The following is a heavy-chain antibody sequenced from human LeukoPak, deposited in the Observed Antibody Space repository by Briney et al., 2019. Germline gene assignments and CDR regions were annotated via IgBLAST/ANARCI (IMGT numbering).Heavy chain of an antibody. CDR1: GFTFSSYW. CDR2: IKQDESEK. J-gene: IGHJ4*02. CDR3: ARDSRGSLDY. D-gene: IGHD1-26*01. V-gene: IGHV3-7*01. Sequence: PGGSLRLSCAASGFTFSSYWMAWVRQAPGKGLEWVANIKQDESEKYYVDSVKGRFTISRDNAINSLYLQMNTLRVDDTALYYCARDSRGSLDYWGQGTLVTVSS.